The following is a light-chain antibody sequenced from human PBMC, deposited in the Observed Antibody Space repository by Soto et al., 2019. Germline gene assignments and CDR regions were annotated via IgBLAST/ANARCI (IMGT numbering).Light chain of an antibody. CDR3: AAWDDSLNGYV. CDR1: GSNIGTNT. V-gene: IGLV1-44*01. J-gene: IGLJ1*01. Sequence: QSAPTQPPSASGTPGQRVTISCSGSGSNIGTNTVNWYQHLPGTAPKLLIYSNNQRPSGVPDRFSGSKSGTSVSLAISGLQSEDEADYYCAAWDDSLNGYVFGTGTKLTVL. CDR2: SNN.